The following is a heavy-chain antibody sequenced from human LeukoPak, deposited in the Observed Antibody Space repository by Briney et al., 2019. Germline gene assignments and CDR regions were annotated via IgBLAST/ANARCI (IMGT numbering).Heavy chain of an antibody. J-gene: IGHJ3*02. CDR1: GGSISSYY. Sequence: PSETLSLTCTVSGGSISSYYWSWIRQPPGKGLEWIGYIYYSGSTNYNPSLKSRVTISVDTSKNQFSLKLSSVTAADTAVYYCARVQQQLVLYAFDIWGQGTMVTVSS. CDR3: ARVQQQLVLYAFDI. CDR2: IYYSGST. D-gene: IGHD6-13*01. V-gene: IGHV4-59*01.